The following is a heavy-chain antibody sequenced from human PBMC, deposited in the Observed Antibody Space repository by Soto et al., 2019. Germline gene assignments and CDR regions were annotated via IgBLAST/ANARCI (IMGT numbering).Heavy chain of an antibody. V-gene: IGHV4-4*02. CDR2: IYHSGST. CDR3: ARAAYLYSSSWSSTYYYYYGMDV. J-gene: IGHJ6*02. Sequence: KPSETLSLTCAVSGGSISSSNWWSWVRQPPGKGLEWIGEIYHSGSTNYNPSLKSRVTISVDKSKNQFSLKLSSVTAADTAVYYCARAAYLYSSSWSSTYYYYYGMDVWGQGTTVTVSS. D-gene: IGHD6-13*01. CDR1: GGSISSSNW.